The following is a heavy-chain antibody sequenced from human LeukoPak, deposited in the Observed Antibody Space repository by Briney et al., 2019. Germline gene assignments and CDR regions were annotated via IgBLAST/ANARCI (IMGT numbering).Heavy chain of an antibody. CDR3: ARDLVI. Sequence: SETLSLTCTVSGGSISSYYWSWIRQPVGKGLEWIGRIYTSGSTNYNPPLKSRVTISVDTSKNLFSLKLSSVTAADTAVYYCARDLVIWGQGTLVTVSS. CDR2: IYTSGST. D-gene: IGHD2-2*01. CDR1: GGSISSYY. V-gene: IGHV4-4*07. J-gene: IGHJ4*02.